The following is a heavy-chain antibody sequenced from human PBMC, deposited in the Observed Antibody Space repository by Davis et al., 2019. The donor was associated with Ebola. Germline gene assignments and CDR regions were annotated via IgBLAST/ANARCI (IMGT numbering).Heavy chain of an antibody. CDR2: IYYSGST. J-gene: IGHJ6*02. V-gene: IGHV4-59*12. CDR3: ARGTNKERVATKCMDV. Sequence: PSETLSLTCTVSGGSISSYYWSWIRQPPGKGLEWIGYIYYSGSTYCNPSLKSRVTISVDTSKNQFSLKLSSVTAADTAVYYCARGTNKERVATKCMDVWGQGTTVTVSS. D-gene: IGHD5-12*01. CDR1: GGSISSYY.